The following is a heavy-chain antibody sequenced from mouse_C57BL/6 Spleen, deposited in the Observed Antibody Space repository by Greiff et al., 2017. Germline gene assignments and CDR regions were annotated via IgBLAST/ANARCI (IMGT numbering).Heavy chain of an antibody. CDR1: GYTFTEYT. V-gene: IGHV1-62-2*01. J-gene: IGHJ3*01. CDR3: VIHESWDGFAY. D-gene: IGHD4-1*01. CDR2: FYPGSGSI. Sequence: QVQLKESGAELVKPGASVKLSCKASGYTFTEYTIHWVKQRSGQGLEWIGWFYPGSGSIKYNEKFKDKATLTADKSSRTVYRVLSRLTSEDSAGYCCVIHESWDGFAYWGQGTLVTVAA.